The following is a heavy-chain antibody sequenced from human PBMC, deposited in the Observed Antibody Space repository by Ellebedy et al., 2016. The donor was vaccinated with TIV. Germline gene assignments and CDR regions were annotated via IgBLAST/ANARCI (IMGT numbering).Heavy chain of an antibody. CDR2: IYYSGNT. J-gene: IGHJ4*02. D-gene: IGHD3-3*01. Sequence: GSLRLXXTVSGGSISSSSYYWGWIRQPPGKGLEWIGSIYYSGNTYHNPSLKSRVTISIDTSKNQFSLRLSSVTAADTAIYRCARRKVTIPRADAYFDYWGQGILVTVSS. V-gene: IGHV4-39*01. CDR1: GGSISSSSYY. CDR3: ARRKVTIPRADAYFDY.